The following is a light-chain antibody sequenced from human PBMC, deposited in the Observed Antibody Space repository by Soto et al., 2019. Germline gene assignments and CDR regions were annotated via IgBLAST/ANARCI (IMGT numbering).Light chain of an antibody. J-gene: IGLJ1*01. CDR1: SSDVGAYIY. V-gene: IGLV2-14*03. CDR3: SSYTSSNTYV. CDR2: DVS. Sequence: QSALTQPASVSGSPGQSITISCTGTSSDVGAYIYVSWYQHHPGKVPKLMIYDVSNRPSGVSNRFSGSKSGNTASLTISGLQAEDEADYYCSSYTSSNTYVFGSGTKVTVL.